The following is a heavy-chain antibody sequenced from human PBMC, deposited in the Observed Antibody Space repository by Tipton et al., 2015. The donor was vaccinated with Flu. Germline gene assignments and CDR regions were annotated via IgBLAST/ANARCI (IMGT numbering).Heavy chain of an antibody. J-gene: IGHJ3*02. V-gene: IGHV4-38-2*01. D-gene: IGHD2-15*01. Sequence: TLSLTCAVSGYSISRGYYWGWIRQSPGKGLEWIAFIYHSGSTYYNPSLKSRVTISVDTSKNQFSLKLSSVTAADTAIYYCARGFVGVVVASDAFDIWGRGTMVTVSS. CDR3: ARGFVGVVVASDAFDI. CDR1: GYSISRGYY. CDR2: IYHSGST.